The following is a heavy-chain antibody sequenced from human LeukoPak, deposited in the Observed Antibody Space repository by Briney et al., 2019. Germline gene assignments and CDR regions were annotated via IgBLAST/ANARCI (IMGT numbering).Heavy chain of an antibody. CDR1: GGSISSSSYY. J-gene: IGHJ4*02. CDR2: IYDNGRT. Sequence: SETLSLTCTVSGGSISSSSYYWVWIRQPPGKGLEWIGSIYDNGRTYYNPSLKSRVTISVDTSKNQFSLKLSSVTAADTAVYYCAIWFGHLLYYEIAPWGQGTLVTVSS. CDR3: AIWFGHLLYYEIAP. D-gene: IGHD3-10*01. V-gene: IGHV4-39*07.